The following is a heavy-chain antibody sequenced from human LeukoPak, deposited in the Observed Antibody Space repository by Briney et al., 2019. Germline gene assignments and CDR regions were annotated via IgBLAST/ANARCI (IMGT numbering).Heavy chain of an antibody. Sequence: GGSLRLSCAASGFTFSSCEMNWVRQAPGKGLEWVSYISSSGSTIYYADSVKGRFTISRDNAKNSLYLQMNSLRAEDTAVYYCVVGDYYDSSGYYRAFQHWGQGTLVTVSS. CDR3: VVGDYYDSSGYYRAFQH. D-gene: IGHD3-22*01. CDR1: GFTFSSCE. CDR2: ISSSGSTI. V-gene: IGHV3-48*03. J-gene: IGHJ1*01.